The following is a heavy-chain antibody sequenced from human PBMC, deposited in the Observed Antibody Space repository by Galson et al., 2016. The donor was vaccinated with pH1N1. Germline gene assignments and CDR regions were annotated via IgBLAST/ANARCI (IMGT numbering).Heavy chain of an antibody. Sequence: SVKVPCKASGGTFSTYGISWLRQAPGQGLEWMGGIIPIFGTANYAQRFQGRVTITADESTSTAYMELSSLRSEDTAVYYCARVGYGDYSGWFDPWGQGTLVTVSS. CDR3: ARVGYGDYSGWFDP. V-gene: IGHV1-69*13. CDR2: IIPIFGTA. CDR1: GGTFSTYG. J-gene: IGHJ5*02. D-gene: IGHD4-17*01.